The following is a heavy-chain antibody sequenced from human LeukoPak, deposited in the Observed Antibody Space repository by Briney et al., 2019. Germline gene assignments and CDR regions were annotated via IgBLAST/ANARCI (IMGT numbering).Heavy chain of an antibody. CDR3: ARVPGGAAAGFEGQYYFDY. CDR2: IYYSGST. J-gene: IGHJ4*02. CDR1: GGSISSSSYY. V-gene: IGHV4-61*05. D-gene: IGHD6-13*01. Sequence: SETLSLTCTVSGGSISSSSYYWGWIRQPPGKGLEWIGYIYYSGSTNYNPSLKSRVTISVDTSKNQFSLKLSSVTAADTAVYYCARVPGGAAAGFEGQYYFDYWGQGTLVTVSS.